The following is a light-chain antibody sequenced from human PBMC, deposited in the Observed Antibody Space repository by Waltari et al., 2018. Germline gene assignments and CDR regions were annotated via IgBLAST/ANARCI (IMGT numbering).Light chain of an antibody. V-gene: IGKV3-15*01. CDR1: QSVSSD. CDR2: DAS. Sequence: EIVMTQSPATLSMSPGERATLPCRASQSVSSDLAWYQQKPGQAPRLLIYDASTRATGIPARFSGSGSGTEFTLTISSLQSEDFAVYYCQQYNNWPRTFGQGTKVEIK. CDR3: QQYNNWPRT. J-gene: IGKJ1*01.